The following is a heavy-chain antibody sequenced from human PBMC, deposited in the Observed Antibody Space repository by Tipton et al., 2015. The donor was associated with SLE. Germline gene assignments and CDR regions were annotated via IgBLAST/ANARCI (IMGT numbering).Heavy chain of an antibody. CDR3: ATRGSSSWYFFDY. D-gene: IGHD6-13*01. CDR2: LYISGNT. CDR1: GGSVSSYY. J-gene: IGHJ4*02. Sequence: TLSLTCTVSGGSVSSYYWSWIRQPPGKGLEFIGYLYISGNTNYNPSLKSRATISVDTSKNHFSLNLSSVTAADTARYYCATRGSSSWYFFDYWGQGTLVTVSS. V-gene: IGHV4-4*08.